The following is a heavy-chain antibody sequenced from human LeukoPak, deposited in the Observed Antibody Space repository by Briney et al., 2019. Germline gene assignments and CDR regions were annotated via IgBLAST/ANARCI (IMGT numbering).Heavy chain of an antibody. CDR1: GLAFTGFA. CDR3: AREAGKWPLGYCSGGSCYSGLSDYGMDV. CDR2: ISAAIGNT. J-gene: IGHJ6*04. D-gene: IGHD2-15*01. V-gene: IGHV1-3*01. Sequence: ASLKLSCAVSGLAFTGFAIHCGRGAPGQRVGWMGGISAAIGNTTYSQNSQGRVTITRDTSASTAYMELSSLRSEDTAVYYCAREAGKWPLGYCSGGSCYSGLSDYGMDVWGKGTTATVSS.